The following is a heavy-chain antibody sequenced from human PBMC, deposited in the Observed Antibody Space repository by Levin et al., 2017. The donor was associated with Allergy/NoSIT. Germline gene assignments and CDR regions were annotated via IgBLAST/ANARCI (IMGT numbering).Heavy chain of an antibody. CDR1: GFTFSSYE. V-gene: IGHV3-48*03. D-gene: IGHD3-16*01. CDR2: ISSGGTTI. J-gene: IGHJ3*02. Sequence: GGSLRLSCAASGFTFSSYEMNWVRQAPGKGLEWVSYISSGGTTIWYADSVKGRFTISRDNAQTSVYLQMDSLRAEDTAVYYCARRPYTGYGGANAFDIWGQGTMVTVSS. CDR3: ARRPYTGYGGANAFDI.